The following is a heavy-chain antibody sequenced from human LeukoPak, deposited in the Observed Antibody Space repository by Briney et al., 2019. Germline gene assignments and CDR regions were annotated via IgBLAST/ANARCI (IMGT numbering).Heavy chain of an antibody. V-gene: IGHV3-21*01. CDR2: ISSSSSYI. CDR1: GFKFSSYS. CDR3: ARATMFPYYFDY. Sequence: GGSLRLSCAASGFKFSSYSMKWVRQAPGKGLEWVSFISSSSSYIYYADSLKGRFTISRDNAKNSLYLQMNSLRAEDTAVYYCARATMFPYYFDYWGQGTLVTVSS. D-gene: IGHD3-10*02. J-gene: IGHJ4*02.